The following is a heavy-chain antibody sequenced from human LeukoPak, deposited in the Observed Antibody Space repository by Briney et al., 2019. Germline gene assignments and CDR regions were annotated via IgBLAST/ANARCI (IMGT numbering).Heavy chain of an antibody. V-gene: IGHV3-7*03. Sequence: GGSLRLSCEVSEVTFRNNWMSWIRQAPGKGLEWVANVKQDGSEKYYVESVKGRFTISRDNAKNSLYLQMNSLRVEDTAVYFCAKPIAVGPTRCFEYWGQGTLVTVSS. CDR1: EVTFRNNW. CDR3: AKPIAVGPTRCFEY. CDR2: VKQDGSEK. D-gene: IGHD1-26*01. J-gene: IGHJ4*02.